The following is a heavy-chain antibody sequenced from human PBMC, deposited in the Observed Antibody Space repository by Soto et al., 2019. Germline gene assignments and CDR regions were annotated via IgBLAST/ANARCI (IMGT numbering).Heavy chain of an antibody. V-gene: IGHV3-74*01. D-gene: IGHD6-19*01. CDR1: GFTLSSYW. CDR3: ARDRGWSLFDY. CDR2: TNSDGSDT. J-gene: IGHJ4*02. Sequence: GGSLRLSCAASGFTLSSYWVYWVRQAPGKGLVWVSRTNSDGSDTSYADSVKGRFTISRDNAKNTLYLQMNSLRAEDTAVYYCARDRGWSLFDYWGQGTLVTVSS.